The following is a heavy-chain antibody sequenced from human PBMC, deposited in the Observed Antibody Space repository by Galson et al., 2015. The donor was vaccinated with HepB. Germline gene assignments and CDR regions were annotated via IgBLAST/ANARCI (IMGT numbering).Heavy chain of an antibody. V-gene: IGHV3-30*18. CDR2: ISYDGSNN. J-gene: IGHJ6*03. CDR3: AKDPYRPRAQYYYYMVV. CDR1: GFSFNTSG. Sequence: SLRLSCAASGFSFNTSGMYWVRQAPVEGLEWVAVISYDGSNNNYVDFENGRFTISRDNSKRTLFLQMNSLRVEDTAVNYFAKDPYRPRAQYYYYMVVWGKGNTVTVSS. D-gene: IGHD4-11*01.